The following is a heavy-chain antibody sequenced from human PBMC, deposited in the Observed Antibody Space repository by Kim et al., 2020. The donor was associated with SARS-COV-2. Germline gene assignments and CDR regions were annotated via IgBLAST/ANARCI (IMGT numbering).Heavy chain of an antibody. D-gene: IGHD6-13*01. CDR1: GGSISSSNW. V-gene: IGHV4-4*02. Sequence: SETLSLTCAVSGGSISSSNWWSWVRQPGKGLEWIGEIYHSGSTNYNPSLKSRVTISVDKSKNQFSLKLSSVTAADTAVYYCARWNSSSWYGYYYYGMDVWGQGTTLTVSS. CDR2: IYHSGST. J-gene: IGHJ6*02. CDR3: ARWNSSSWYGYYYYGMDV.